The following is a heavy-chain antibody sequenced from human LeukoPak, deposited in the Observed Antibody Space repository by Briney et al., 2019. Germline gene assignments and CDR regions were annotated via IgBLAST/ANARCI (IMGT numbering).Heavy chain of an antibody. CDR3: ATARNFRFEY. D-gene: IGHD1-7*01. CDR2: MNGEGTTI. Sequence: SGGSLRLSCATSGLTFRTTWMHWVRQAPGKGLMWVSRMNGEGTTIDYADSVKGRLTVSRDYAKNTLFLQMNNLRTEDTALYFCATARNFRFEYWGQGSLVIVSA. CDR1: GLTFRTTW. V-gene: IGHV3-74*01. J-gene: IGHJ4*02.